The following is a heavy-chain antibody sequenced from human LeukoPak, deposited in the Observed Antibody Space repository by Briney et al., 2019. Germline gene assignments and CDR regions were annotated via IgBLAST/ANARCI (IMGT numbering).Heavy chain of an antibody. CDR1: GASIRSYF. CDR2: VSNIGST. Sequence: PSETLSLTCTVSGASIRSYFWTWIRRSPGKGLEWIGYVSNIGSTSYNPSLKSRVTISGDTSKNQFSLKLSSVTAADTAVYYCTRDRSALDTWGQGTMVTVSS. J-gene: IGHJ3*02. V-gene: IGHV4-59*01. CDR3: TRDRSALDT.